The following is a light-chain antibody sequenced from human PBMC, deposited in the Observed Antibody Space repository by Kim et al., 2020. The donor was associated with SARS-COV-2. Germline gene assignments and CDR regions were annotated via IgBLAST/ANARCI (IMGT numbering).Light chain of an antibody. CDR3: QEWDSSTAQVV. V-gene: IGLV3-1*01. CDR1: KLGDKY. Sequence: PGQTASITCSGDKLGDKYACWYQQKPGQSPVLVIYQDSKRPSGIPERFSGSNSGNTATLTIGGTQAMDEADYYFQEWDSSTAQVVFGGGTQLTVL. J-gene: IGLJ2*01. CDR2: QDS.